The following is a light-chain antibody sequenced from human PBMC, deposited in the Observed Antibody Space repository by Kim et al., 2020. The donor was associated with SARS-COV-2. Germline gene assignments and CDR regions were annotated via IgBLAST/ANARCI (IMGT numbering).Light chain of an antibody. V-gene: IGLV3-21*04. CDR3: QVFDSSSDQYVV. J-gene: IGLJ2*01. CDR2: YDS. CDR1: KNDANS. Sequence: GKAARSPGGGDKNDANSVHWYQHVPGQAPVLVMHYDSDRPSGNTERFSGPNSGNTATLTISGVEAGDEADYYCQVFDSSSDQYVVFGGGTKLTVL.